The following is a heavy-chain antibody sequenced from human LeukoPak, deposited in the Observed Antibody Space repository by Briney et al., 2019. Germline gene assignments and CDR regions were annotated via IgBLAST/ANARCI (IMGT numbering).Heavy chain of an antibody. V-gene: IGHV3-7*01. CDR1: GFPFSSYW. CDR2: IKQDGSEK. CDR3: ARDPGIQLWPGRFDY. Sequence: GGSLRLSCVASGFPFSSYWMSWVRQAPGKGLEWVANIKQDGSEKYYVDSVKGRFTISRDNAKDSLYLQMNSLRAEDTAVYYCARDPGIQLWPGRFDYWGQGTLVTVSS. J-gene: IGHJ4*02. D-gene: IGHD5-18*01.